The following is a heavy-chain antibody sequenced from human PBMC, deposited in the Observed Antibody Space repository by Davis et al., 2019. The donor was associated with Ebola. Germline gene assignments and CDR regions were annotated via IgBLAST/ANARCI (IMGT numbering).Heavy chain of an antibody. CDR3: ARDQRSSGLIYYYYGTDV. J-gene: IGHJ6*02. Sequence: SQTLSLTCAISGDSVSSHSAAWNWIRQSPSRGLEWLGRTYYRSKWYNDYAVSVKSRITINPDTSKNQFSLQLNSVTPEDTAVYYCARDQRSSGLIYYYYGTDVWGQGTTVTVSS. V-gene: IGHV6-1*01. CDR2: TYYRSKWYN. CDR1: GDSVSSHSAA. D-gene: IGHD6-19*01.